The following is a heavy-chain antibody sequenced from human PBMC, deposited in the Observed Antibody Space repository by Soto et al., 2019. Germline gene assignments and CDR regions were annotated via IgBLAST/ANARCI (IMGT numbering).Heavy chain of an antibody. D-gene: IGHD3-22*01. J-gene: IGHJ6*02. CDR3: ASQPSNGQWFL. CDR2: IYPGDSDL. V-gene: IGHV5-51*01. Sequence: GESLKISCKGAGYSFTSYWIGWVRQMPGKGLEWMGIIYPGDSDLRHSPSFQGQVTISVDKSISTAYLQWSSLRASDSAMYYCASQPSNGQWFLWGQGTTVTVSS. CDR1: GYSFTSYW.